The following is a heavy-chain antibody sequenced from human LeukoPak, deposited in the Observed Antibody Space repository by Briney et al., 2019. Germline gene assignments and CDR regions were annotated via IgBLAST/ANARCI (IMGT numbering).Heavy chain of an antibody. Sequence: ASVKVSCKVSGYTLTELSMHWVRQPPGKGLEWMGSFDPEDGETIYAQRFQGRVTMTEDTSTDTAYMELSSLRSEDTAVYYCATPQYHYGSGSPGAFDIWGQGTMVTVSS. CDR3: ATPQYHYGSGSPGAFDI. V-gene: IGHV1-24*01. CDR2: FDPEDGET. J-gene: IGHJ3*02. D-gene: IGHD3-10*01. CDR1: GYTLTELS.